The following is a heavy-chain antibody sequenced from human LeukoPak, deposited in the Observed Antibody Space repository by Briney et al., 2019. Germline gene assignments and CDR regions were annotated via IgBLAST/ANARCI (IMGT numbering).Heavy chain of an antibody. D-gene: IGHD4-23*01. CDR2: ISYDGSNK. V-gene: IGHV3-30*18. J-gene: IGHJ4*02. Sequence: GGSLRLSCAASGFTFSSYGMHWVRQAPGKGLEWVAVISYDGSNKYYADSVKGRFTISRDNSKNTLYLQMNSLRAEDTAVYYCAKERYGGNLGNYFDYWGQGTLVTVSS. CDR1: GFTFSSYG. CDR3: AKERYGGNLGNYFDY.